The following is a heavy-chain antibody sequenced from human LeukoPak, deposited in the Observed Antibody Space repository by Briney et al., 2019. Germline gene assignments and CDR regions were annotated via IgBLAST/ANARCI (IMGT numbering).Heavy chain of an antibody. Sequence: SETLSLTCTVSGGSISSSSYYWGWIRQPPGKRLEWIGSIFYSGDTYYNASLKSRVTISVDTSKKHFSLKLTSVTSADTAVYYCARRTSGGGLFDHWGQGTLVTVSS. CDR3: ARRTSGGGLFDH. J-gene: IGHJ4*02. CDR2: IFYSGDT. D-gene: IGHD3-10*01. CDR1: GGSISSSSYY. V-gene: IGHV4-39*02.